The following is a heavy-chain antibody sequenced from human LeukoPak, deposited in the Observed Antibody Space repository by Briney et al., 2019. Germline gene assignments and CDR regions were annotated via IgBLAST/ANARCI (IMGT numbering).Heavy chain of an antibody. D-gene: IGHD2-15*01. CDR1: GYSFTNFW. V-gene: IGHV5-51*01. CDR3: ARRDCSGGSCYYAFDI. CDR2: IYPGDSDT. J-gene: IGHJ3*02. Sequence: ESPKISCEGSGYSFTNFWIAWVRQMPGKGLEWMGIIYPGDSDTRYSPSFQGQVTISADKSISTAYLQWSSLKASDTAMYYCARRDCSGGSCYYAFDIWGQGTMVTVSS.